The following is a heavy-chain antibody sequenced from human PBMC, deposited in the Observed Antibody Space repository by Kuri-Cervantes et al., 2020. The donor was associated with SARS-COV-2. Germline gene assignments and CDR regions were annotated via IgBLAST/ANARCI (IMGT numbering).Heavy chain of an antibody. V-gene: IGHV1-46*01. CDR3: ARPERDYYGYDVFDI. CDR1: GYTFTSYY. J-gene: IGHJ3*02. CDR2: INPSGGST. D-gene: IGHD3-10*01. Sequence: ASVKVSCKASGYTFTSYYMHWVRQAPGQGLEWMGIINPSGGSTSYAQKFQGRVTMTRDTSTSTVYMELSSLRSDDTAVYYCARPERDYYGYDVFDIWGQGTMVTVSS.